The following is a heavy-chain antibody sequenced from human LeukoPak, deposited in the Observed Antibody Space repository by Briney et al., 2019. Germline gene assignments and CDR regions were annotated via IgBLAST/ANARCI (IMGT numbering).Heavy chain of an antibody. CDR1: GFIFSNAW. CDR3: ATGVVGA. CDR2: IKSNTDGGTT. D-gene: IGHD1-26*01. V-gene: IGHV3-15*01. Sequence: PGGSLRLSCAASGFIFSNAWMTWVRQAPGRGLEWVGHIKSNTDGGTTDYAAPVRGRFIISREDSEKTVFLQMNSLTSEDTAVYYCATGVVGAWGQGTLVTVSS. J-gene: IGHJ4*02.